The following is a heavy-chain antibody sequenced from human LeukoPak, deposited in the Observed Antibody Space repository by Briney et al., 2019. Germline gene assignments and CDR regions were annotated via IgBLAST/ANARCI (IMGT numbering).Heavy chain of an antibody. CDR1: GYTFTSYG. V-gene: IGHV1-18*01. J-gene: IGHJ4*02. CDR3: ARGGIAAAGTFSIDY. CDR2: ISAYNGNT. D-gene: IGHD6-13*01. Sequence: ASVKVSCKASGYTFTSYGISWVRQAPGQGLEWMGWISAYNGNTNYAQRLQGRVTMTTGTSTSTAYMELRSLRSDDTAVYYCARGGIAAAGTFSIDYWGQGTLVTVSS.